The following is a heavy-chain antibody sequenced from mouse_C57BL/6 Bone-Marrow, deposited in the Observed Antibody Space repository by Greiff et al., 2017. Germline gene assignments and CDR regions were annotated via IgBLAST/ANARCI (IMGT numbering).Heavy chain of an antibody. CDR1: GYTFTSYW. CDR2: INPSSGST. Sequence: QVQLQQSGAELAKPGASVKLSCKASGYTFTSYWMHWVKQRPGPGLEWIGYINPSSGSTKSNQKFKDQATLTADKYSRTADMKLSSLRCEDSAVYYCARSWDGFDYWGQGTTRTVSS. J-gene: IGHJ2*01. CDR3: ARSWDGFDY. V-gene: IGHV1-7*01. D-gene: IGHD4-1*01.